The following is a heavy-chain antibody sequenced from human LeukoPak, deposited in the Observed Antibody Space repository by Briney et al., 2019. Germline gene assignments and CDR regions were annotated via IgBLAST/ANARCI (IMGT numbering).Heavy chain of an antibody. V-gene: IGHV1-2*02. CDR3: ARGAHYHDSSEGYDY. CDR2: INPNSGGT. Sequence: ASVKISCKASGYTFTVYYMHWVRQAPGQGLEWMGWINPNSGGTNYAQKFQGRVTMTRDTSISTAYMEVSRLRSDDTAVYYCARGAHYHDSSEGYDYWGQGTLVTVSS. J-gene: IGHJ4*02. D-gene: IGHD3-22*01. CDR1: GYTFTVYY.